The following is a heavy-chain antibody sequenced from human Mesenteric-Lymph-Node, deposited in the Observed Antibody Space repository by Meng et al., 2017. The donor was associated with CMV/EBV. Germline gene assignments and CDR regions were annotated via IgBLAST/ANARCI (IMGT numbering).Heavy chain of an antibody. D-gene: IGHD3-10*01. J-gene: IGHJ6*02. Sequence: GESLKISCAASGFTFSSYSMNWVRQAPGKGLEWVSSISSSSSYIYYADSVKGRFTISRDNAKNSLYLQMNSLRAEDTAVYYCARMGPYYYGSGSPKYGMDVWGQGTTVTVSS. CDR2: ISSSSSYI. CDR3: ARMGPYYYGSGSPKYGMDV. V-gene: IGHV3-21*01. CDR1: GFTFSSYS.